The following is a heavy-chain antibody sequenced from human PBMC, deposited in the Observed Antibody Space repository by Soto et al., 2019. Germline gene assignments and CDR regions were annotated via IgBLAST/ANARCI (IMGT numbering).Heavy chain of an antibody. CDR2: INAGNGNT. D-gene: IGHD6-19*01. CDR3: ASAVAVPAAFDY. V-gene: IGHV1-3*05. CDR1: GYTFTGYA. Sequence: QVQLVQSGAEEKKPGASVKVSCKASGYTFTGYAMHWVRQAPGQRLAWMGWINAGNGNTTYSQKFQGRVTITRDTSASTAYLQLRSLRSDATAVYYCASAVAVPAAFDYWGQGTLVTVSS. J-gene: IGHJ4*02.